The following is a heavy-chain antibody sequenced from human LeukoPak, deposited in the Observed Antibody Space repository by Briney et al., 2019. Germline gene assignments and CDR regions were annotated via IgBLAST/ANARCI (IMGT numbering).Heavy chain of an antibody. CDR2: INPSGGST. V-gene: IGHV1-46*01. CDR3: ARENYGSGRYYYMDV. D-gene: IGHD3-10*01. CDR1: GYTFTSYY. Sequence: GASVKVSCKASGYTFTSYYMHWVRQAPGQGLEWMGIINPSGGSTSYAQKFQGRVTMTRETSTSTVYMELSSLRSEDTAVYYCARENYGSGRYYYMDVWGKGTTVTISS. J-gene: IGHJ6*03.